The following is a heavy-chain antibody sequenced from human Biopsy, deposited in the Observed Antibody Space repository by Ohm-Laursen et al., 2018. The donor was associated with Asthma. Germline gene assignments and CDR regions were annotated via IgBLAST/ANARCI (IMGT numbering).Heavy chain of an antibody. CDR2: IYYSGST. D-gene: IGHD3-22*01. CDR3: ARAQDYYDSRGYYRSFDY. CDR1: GFTFSDYY. V-gene: IGHV4-31*02. Sequence: LRLSCSASGFTFSDYYMSWIRQHPGKGLEWIGFIYYSGSTYYNPSLKSRVSISIDTSKNQFSLKLSSVTAADTAVYYCARAQDYYDSRGYYRSFDYWGQGTLVTVSS. J-gene: IGHJ4*02.